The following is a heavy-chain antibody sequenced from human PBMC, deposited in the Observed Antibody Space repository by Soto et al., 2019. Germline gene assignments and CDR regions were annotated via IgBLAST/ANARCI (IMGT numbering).Heavy chain of an antibody. CDR1: GGSISSGDYY. Sequence: SETLSLTCTFSGGSISSGDYYWSWIRQPPGKGLEWIGYIYYSGSTYYNPSLKSRVTISVDTSKNQFSLKLSSVTAADTAVYYCARDYAAYYYDSSGYLDYWGQGTLVTVSS. V-gene: IGHV4-30-4*01. CDR2: IYYSGST. CDR3: ARDYAAYYYDSSGYLDY. D-gene: IGHD3-22*01. J-gene: IGHJ4*02.